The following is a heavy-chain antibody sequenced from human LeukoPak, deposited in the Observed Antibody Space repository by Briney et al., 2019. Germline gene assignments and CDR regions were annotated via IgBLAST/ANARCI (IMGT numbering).Heavy chain of an antibody. CDR2: ISGSGGST. V-gene: IGHV3-23*01. CDR1: GFTFSTYV. D-gene: IGHD1-1*01. CDR3: AKGNWRYFDY. Sequence: PGGSLRLSCAASGFTFSTYVMSWVRQAPGKGLEGVSAISGSGGSTYYADSVKGRFTISRDNSKNTLYLQMNSLGADDTAVYYCAKGNWRYFDYWGQGTLVTVSS. J-gene: IGHJ4*02.